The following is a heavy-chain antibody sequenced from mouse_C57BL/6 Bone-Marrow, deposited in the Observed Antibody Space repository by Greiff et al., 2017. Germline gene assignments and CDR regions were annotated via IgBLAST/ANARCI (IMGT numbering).Heavy chain of an antibody. D-gene: IGHD2-3*01. CDR2: IYPRSGNT. V-gene: IGHV1-81*01. J-gene: IGHJ3*01. CDR3: ARSGMIEGAWFAY. CDR1: GYTFTSYG. Sequence: QVQLQQSGAELARPGASVKLSCKASGYTFTSYGISWVKQRTGQGLEWIGEIYPRSGNTYYNETFKGKATLTADKSSSTAYLELRSLTSEDSAVYFCARSGMIEGAWFAYWGQGTLVTVSA.